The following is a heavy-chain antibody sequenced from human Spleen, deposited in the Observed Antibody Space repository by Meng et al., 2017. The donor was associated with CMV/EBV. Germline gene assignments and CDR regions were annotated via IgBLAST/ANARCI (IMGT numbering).Heavy chain of an antibody. CDR1: GFTFSLYS. V-gene: IGHV3-30*04. Sequence: GESLKISCAASGFTFSLYSMHCVRQAPGKGLEWVAVISPDGSNKNYADSVKGRFTVSRDNIKSMLFLEMNSLRAEDTAVYYCVRGSRYYYYGMVVWGQGTTVTVSS. CDR2: ISPDGSNK. CDR3: VRGSRYYYYGMVV. J-gene: IGHJ6*02.